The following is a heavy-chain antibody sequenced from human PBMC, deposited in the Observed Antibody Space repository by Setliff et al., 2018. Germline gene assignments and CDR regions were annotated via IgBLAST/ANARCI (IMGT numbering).Heavy chain of an antibody. D-gene: IGHD1-7*01. CDR2: FYDSRGDT. V-gene: IGHV3-23*03. CDR3: ARDQFRNSGGLYS. Sequence: GGSLRLSCAASGFAFSTYAVSWVRQAPGKGLEWVSIFYDSRGDTYYADSVKGRFTVSKDNSKNTLYLQMNSLRDEDTAIYYCARDQFRNSGGLYSWGQGTLVTVSS. J-gene: IGHJ5*02. CDR1: GFAFSTYA.